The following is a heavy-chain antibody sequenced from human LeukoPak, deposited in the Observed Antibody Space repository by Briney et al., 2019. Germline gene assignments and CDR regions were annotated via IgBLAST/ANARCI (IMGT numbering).Heavy chain of an antibody. V-gene: IGHV3-21*01. Sequence: GGSLRLSCAASGFTFSSYTMNWVRQAPGKGLEWVSSISSSSSYIYYADSVKGRFTISRDNAKNSLYLQMTSLRAEDTAVYYCAKVGVLAGSKYFDYWGQGTLVTVSS. CDR3: AKVGVLAGSKYFDY. J-gene: IGHJ4*02. CDR1: GFTFSSYT. CDR2: ISSSSSYI. D-gene: IGHD3-10*01.